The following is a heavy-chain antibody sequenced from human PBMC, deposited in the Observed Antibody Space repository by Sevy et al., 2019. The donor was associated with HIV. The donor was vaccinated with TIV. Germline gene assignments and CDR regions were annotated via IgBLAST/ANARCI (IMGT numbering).Heavy chain of an antibody. V-gene: IGHV3-23*01. D-gene: IGHD3-16*01. CDR1: GFTFSSYA. CDR3: ARAGGSWALRY. CDR2: ISGSGGST. J-gene: IGHJ4*02. Sequence: GGSLRLSCAASGFTFSSYAMSWARQAPGKGLEWVSAISGSGGSTYYADSVKGRFTISRDNAKDSLYLQMNSLRAEDTAVYYCARAGGSWALRYWGQGSLVTVSS.